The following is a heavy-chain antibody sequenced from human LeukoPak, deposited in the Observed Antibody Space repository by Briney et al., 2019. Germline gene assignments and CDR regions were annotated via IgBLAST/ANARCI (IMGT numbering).Heavy chain of an antibody. Sequence: GGSLRPSCAASGFTFSNAWMSWVRQAPGKGLEWVGRIKSKTDGGTTDYVAPVKGRFTISRDDSKNTLYLQMNSLKTEDTAVYYCTTGFPGYYMDVWGKGTTVIVSS. CDR1: GFTFSNAW. CDR3: TTGFPGYYMDV. V-gene: IGHV3-15*01. J-gene: IGHJ6*03. D-gene: IGHD3-10*01. CDR2: IKSKTDGGTT.